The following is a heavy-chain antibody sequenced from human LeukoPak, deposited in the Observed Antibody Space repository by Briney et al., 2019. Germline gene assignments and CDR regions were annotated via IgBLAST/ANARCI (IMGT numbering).Heavy chain of an antibody. CDR2: ISGSGDKT. CDR1: GFAFRTYA. Sequence: GGSLRLSCAASGFAFRTYAMSWVRQAPGKGLEGVSAISGSGDKTFYAESVRGRFTISRDNSKNTLYLQMNSPRAEDTAVYYCAKDLNYGFDSWGQGTLVTVSS. D-gene: IGHD3-10*01. J-gene: IGHJ4*02. V-gene: IGHV3-23*01. CDR3: AKDLNYGFDS.